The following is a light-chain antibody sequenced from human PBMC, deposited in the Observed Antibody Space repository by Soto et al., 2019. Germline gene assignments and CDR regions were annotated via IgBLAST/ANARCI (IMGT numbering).Light chain of an antibody. J-gene: IGLJ1*01. CDR2: GIS. CDR1: SSNIGVGYD. CDR3: QSYDSSLSGYV. V-gene: IGLV1-40*01. Sequence: QSVLTQPPSGSGSAGQSVTISGTGNSSNIGVGYDVHWYQRPPGTAPRLLHYGISNRLSGVPDRFSGSKSGTSASLAITGLQVEDEADYFCQSYDSSLSGYVFGRGTKVTVL.